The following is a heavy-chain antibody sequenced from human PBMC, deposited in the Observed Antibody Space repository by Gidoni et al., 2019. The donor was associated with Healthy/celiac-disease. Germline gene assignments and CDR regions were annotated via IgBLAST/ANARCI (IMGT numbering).Heavy chain of an antibody. CDR3: AREKIAVAGTAIDY. J-gene: IGHJ4*02. CDR1: GFTFSSYW. CDR2: IKQDGSEK. V-gene: IGHV3-7*01. D-gene: IGHD6-19*01. Sequence: EVQLVESGGGLVQPGGSLRLSCAASGFTFSSYWMIWVRQAPGKGLEWVANIKQDGSEKYYVNAVKGRFTIARDNAKNSLYLQMNSLRAEDTAVYYCAREKIAVAGTAIDYWGQGTLVTVSS.